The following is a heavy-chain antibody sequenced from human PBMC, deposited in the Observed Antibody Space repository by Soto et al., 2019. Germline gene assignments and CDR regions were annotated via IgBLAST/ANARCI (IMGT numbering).Heavy chain of an antibody. J-gene: IGHJ6*02. Sequence: QVQLQESGPGLVKPSGTLSLTCAVSSGSIDTTNWWSWVRQPPGKGLEWIGEIFHSGNTYYNPSLASRVTISVDTSKNQFSLNLRSVTAADTDVYYCARRTWGMDVWGQGTTVTVSS. CDR1: SGSIDTTNW. V-gene: IGHV4-4*02. CDR2: IFHSGNT. D-gene: IGHD2-8*01. CDR3: ARRTWGMDV.